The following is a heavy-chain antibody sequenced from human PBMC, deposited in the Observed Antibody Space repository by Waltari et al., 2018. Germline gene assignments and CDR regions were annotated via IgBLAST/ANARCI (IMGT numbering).Heavy chain of an antibody. CDR2: IWYDGSNK. Sequence: QVQLVESGGGVVQSGRSLRLSCVGSGFTFTNHGLNWVRPAPGKGLEWVAVIWYDGSNKNYVDSVKGRFTISRDNSKNTMYLEMNRLRAEDTAVYFCARGDGGSGLGASDIWGQGTMVTVSS. V-gene: IGHV3-33*01. J-gene: IGHJ3*02. D-gene: IGHD3-3*01. CDR3: ARGDGGSGLGASDI. CDR1: GFTFTNHG.